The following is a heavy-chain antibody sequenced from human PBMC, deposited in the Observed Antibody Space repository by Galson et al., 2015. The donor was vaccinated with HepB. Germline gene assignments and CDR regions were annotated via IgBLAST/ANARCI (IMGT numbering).Heavy chain of an antibody. V-gene: IGHV1-24*01. Sequence: SCKVSGYTLTELSMHWVRQAPGKGLEWMGGFDPEDGETIYAQKFQGRVTMTEDTSTDTAYMELSSLRSEDTAVYYCATTYDSSGYYSPYYYYGMDVWGQGTTVTVSS. CDR3: ATTYDSSGYYSPYYYYGMDV. D-gene: IGHD3-22*01. CDR1: GYTLTELS. J-gene: IGHJ6*02. CDR2: FDPEDGET.